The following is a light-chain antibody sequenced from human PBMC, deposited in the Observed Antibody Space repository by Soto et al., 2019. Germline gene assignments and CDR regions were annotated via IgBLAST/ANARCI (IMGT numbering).Light chain of an antibody. CDR1: QGVSTW. V-gene: IGKV1D-12*01. Sequence: DIQMTQSPSSVSASVGDRVTITCRASQGVSTWLDWYQQKPGKAPNLLIYTASSLQSGVPSRFSGSGSGTDFTLTISSLQPEDFATYYCQQTTTTPRTFGGGTKVEI. CDR2: TAS. CDR3: QQTTTTPRT. J-gene: IGKJ4*02.